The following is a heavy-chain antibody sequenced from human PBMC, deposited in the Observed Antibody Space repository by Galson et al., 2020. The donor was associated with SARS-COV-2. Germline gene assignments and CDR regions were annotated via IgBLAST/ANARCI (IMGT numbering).Heavy chain of an antibody. D-gene: IGHD3-9*01. V-gene: IGHV1-18*01. Sequence: KVSCKASGYTFTSYGISWVRQAPGQGLEWMGWISAYNGNTNYAQKLQGRVTMTTDTSTSTAYMELRSLRSDDTAVYYCASGLVLRYFDWDYGMDVWGQGTTVTVSS. CDR2: ISAYNGNT. J-gene: IGHJ6*02. CDR1: GYTFTSYG. CDR3: ASGLVLRYFDWDYGMDV.